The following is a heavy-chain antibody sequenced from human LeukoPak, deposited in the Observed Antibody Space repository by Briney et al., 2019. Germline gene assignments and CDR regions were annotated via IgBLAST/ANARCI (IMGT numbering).Heavy chain of an antibody. D-gene: IGHD1-26*01. CDR2: IYPGDSDT. CDR3: ARLVSGVGNWFDP. J-gene: IGHJ5*02. CDR1: GYSFTSYW. V-gene: IGHV5-51*01. Sequence: GESLKISCKGSGYSFTSYWIVWVRQMPGKGLEWMGIIYPGDSDTRYSLSFQGQVTLSADKSISTAYLQWSSLKASDTAMYYCARLVSGVGNWFDPWGQGTLVTVSS.